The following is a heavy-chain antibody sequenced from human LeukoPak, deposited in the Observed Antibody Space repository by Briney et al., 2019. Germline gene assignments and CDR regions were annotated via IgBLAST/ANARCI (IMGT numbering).Heavy chain of an antibody. Sequence: ASVKVSCKASGYTFSDYYMHWVRQAPGQGLEWMGMINPSGGSTSYAQKFQGRVTMTRDMSTSTVYMELSSLRSEDTAVYYCARDAAAHGLFDYWGQGTLVTVSS. J-gene: IGHJ4*02. CDR3: ARDAAAHGLFDY. V-gene: IGHV1-46*01. CDR1: GYTFSDYY. CDR2: INPSGGST. D-gene: IGHD6-13*01.